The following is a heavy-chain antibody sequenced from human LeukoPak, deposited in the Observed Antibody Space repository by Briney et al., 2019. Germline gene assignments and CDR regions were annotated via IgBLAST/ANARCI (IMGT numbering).Heavy chain of an antibody. V-gene: IGHV1-2*06. Sequence: ASVKVSCKASGYSFTDYYIHWVRQAPGQGPEWVGRINPYSGGTTYAQKFQGRVTMTRDTSITTAYMELHRLTSDDTAVYYCAREGSLYYHYYMDVWAKGTTVTVSS. J-gene: IGHJ6*03. CDR2: INPYSGGT. CDR1: GYSFTDYY. CDR3: AREGSLYYHYYMDV.